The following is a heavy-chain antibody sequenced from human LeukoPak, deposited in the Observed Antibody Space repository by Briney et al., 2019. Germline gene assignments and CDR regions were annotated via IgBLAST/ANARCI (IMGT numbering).Heavy chain of an antibody. CDR1: GGTFSSYA. CDR2: IIPILGIA. CDR3: ATDRGSYYYYGMDV. V-gene: IGHV1-69*04. Sequence: ASVKVSCKASGGTFSSYAISWVRQAPGQGLEWMGRIIPILGIANYAQKFQGRVTITADKSTSTAYMELSSLRSEDTAVYYCATDRGSYYYYGMDVWGQGTTVTVSS. J-gene: IGHJ6*02. D-gene: IGHD3-10*01.